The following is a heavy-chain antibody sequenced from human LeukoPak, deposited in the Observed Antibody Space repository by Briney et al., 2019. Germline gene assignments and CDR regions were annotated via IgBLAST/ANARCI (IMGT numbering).Heavy chain of an antibody. D-gene: IGHD6-13*01. CDR1: GFTFSGPA. J-gene: IGHJ4*02. Sequence: GGSLRLSCAASGFTFSGPAMHWVRQASGKGLEWVGRIRSKANSYATAYAASVKGRFTISRDDSKNTAYLQMNSLKTEDTAVYYCTSGAHLYSSSLYWGQGTLVTVSS. V-gene: IGHV3-73*01. CDR3: TSGAHLYSSSLY. CDR2: IRSKANSYAT.